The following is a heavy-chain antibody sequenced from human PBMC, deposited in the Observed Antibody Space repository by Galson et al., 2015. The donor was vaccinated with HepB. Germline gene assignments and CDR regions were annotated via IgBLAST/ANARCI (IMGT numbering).Heavy chain of an antibody. CDR3: ANGRRNQWLALPFDF. CDR2: TREDESHK. CDR1: GFTFSYYA. V-gene: IGHV3-30*02. Sequence: SLRLSCAASGFTFSYYAMHWVRQAPGKGLEWVAFTREDESHKYYADPVKGRFTISRDNSKNTLYLQMNSLRPEDTAVYYCANGRRNQWLALPFDFWGQGTLVTVSS. J-gene: IGHJ4*02. D-gene: IGHD6-19*01.